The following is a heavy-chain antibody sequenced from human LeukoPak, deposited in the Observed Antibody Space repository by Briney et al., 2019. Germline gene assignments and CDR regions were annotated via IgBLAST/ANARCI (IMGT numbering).Heavy chain of an antibody. J-gene: IGHJ6*02. D-gene: IGHD4-23*01. CDR2: IIPIFGTA. CDR3: ARGTLSNSPYYYYGMDV. CDR1: GYTFSSYA. Sequence: ASVKVSCKASGYTFSSYAISWVRQAPGQGLEWMGGIIPIFGTANYAQKFQGRVTITADESTSTAYMELSSLRSEDTAVYYCARGTLSNSPYYYYGMDVWGQGTTVTVSS. V-gene: IGHV1-69*13.